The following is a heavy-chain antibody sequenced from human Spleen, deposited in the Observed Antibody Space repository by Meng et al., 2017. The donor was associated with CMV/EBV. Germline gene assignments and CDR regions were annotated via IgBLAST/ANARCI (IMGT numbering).Heavy chain of an antibody. J-gene: IGHJ4*02. Sequence: ASVKVSCKVSGYTLTELSMHWVRQAPGKGLEWMGGFDPEDGETIYAQKFQGRVTMTEDTSTDTAYMELSSLRSEDTAVYYCATNVDCSSTSCSSGGLDYWGLGTLVTVSS. CDR1: GYTLTELS. CDR3: ATNVDCSSTSCSSGGLDY. CDR2: FDPEDGET. D-gene: IGHD2-2*01. V-gene: IGHV1-24*01.